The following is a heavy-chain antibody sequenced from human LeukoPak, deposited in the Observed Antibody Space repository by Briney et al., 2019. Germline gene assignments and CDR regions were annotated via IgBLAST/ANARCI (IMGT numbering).Heavy chain of an antibody. CDR1: GFMFSNYW. Sequence: GGSLRLSCAASGFMFSNYWMSWVRQAPGKGLEWVANIKEDGSDKYYVDSVKGRFTISRDNTKNSLYLQMNSLRVEDTAVYFCARHGGGWSNCFDPWGQGTLVTVSS. D-gene: IGHD6-19*01. V-gene: IGHV3-7*04. CDR2: IKEDGSDK. CDR3: ARHGGGWSNCFDP. J-gene: IGHJ5*02.